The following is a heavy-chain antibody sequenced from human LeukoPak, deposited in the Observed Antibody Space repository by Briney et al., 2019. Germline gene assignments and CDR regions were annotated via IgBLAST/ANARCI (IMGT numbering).Heavy chain of an antibody. CDR3: ARDLARVARFLEWLSHYYYGMDV. V-gene: IGHV1-18*01. CDR1: GYTFTSYG. Sequence: ASVKVSCKASGYTFTSYGISWVQQAPGQGLEWMGWISAYNGNTNYAQKLQGRVTMTTDTSTSTAYMELRSLRSDDTAVYYCARDLARVARFLEWLSHYYYGMDVWGQGTTVTVSS. D-gene: IGHD3-3*01. J-gene: IGHJ6*02. CDR2: ISAYNGNT.